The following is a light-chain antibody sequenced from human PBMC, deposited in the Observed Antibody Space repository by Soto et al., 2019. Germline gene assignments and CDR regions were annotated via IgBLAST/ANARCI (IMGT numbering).Light chain of an antibody. CDR3: QTWGTDIVV. Sequence: QPVLTQSPSASASLGASVKLTCTRSSGHSSYAIAWHQQQPEKGPRYLMKLNSDGSHSKGDGIPDRFSGSSSGAERYLTISSLQSEDEADYYCQTWGTDIVVFGGGTKLTVL. CDR2: LNSDGSH. CDR1: SGHSSYA. J-gene: IGLJ2*01. V-gene: IGLV4-69*01.